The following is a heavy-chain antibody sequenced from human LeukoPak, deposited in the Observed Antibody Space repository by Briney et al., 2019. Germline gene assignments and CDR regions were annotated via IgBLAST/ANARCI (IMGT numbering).Heavy chain of an antibody. V-gene: IGHV3-7*01. CDR1: GFTFSSYW. CDR2: IKQDGSEK. J-gene: IGHJ5*02. CDR3: ARDVGEYGDYPNWLDP. D-gene: IGHD4-17*01. Sequence: GSLRLSCAASGFTFSSYWMSWVRQAPGKGLEWVANIKQDGSEKYYVDSVKGRFTISRDNAKNSLYLQMNSLRAEDTAVYYCARDVGEYGDYPNWLDPWGQGTLVTVSS.